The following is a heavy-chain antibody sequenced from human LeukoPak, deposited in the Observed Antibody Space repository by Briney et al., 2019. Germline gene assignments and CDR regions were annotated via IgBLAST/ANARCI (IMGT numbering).Heavy chain of an antibody. CDR2: IKSKTDGGTT. V-gene: IGHV3-15*01. Sequence: GGSLRLSCVASAFTFSDYWMTWVRQAPGEGLEWVGRIKSKTDGGTTDYAAPVKGRFTISRDDSKNTLYLQMNSLKTEDTAVYYCTTDLHDYGDYGVDYWGQGTLVTVSS. CDR3: TTDLHDYGDYGVDY. D-gene: IGHD4-17*01. J-gene: IGHJ4*02. CDR1: AFTFSDYW.